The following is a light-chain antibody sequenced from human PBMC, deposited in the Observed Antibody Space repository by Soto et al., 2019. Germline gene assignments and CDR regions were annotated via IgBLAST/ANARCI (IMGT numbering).Light chain of an antibody. CDR2: GAS. CDR3: QQYSNSPRT. J-gene: IGKJ1*01. CDR1: QTVSSNY. Sequence: EIVLTQSPGTLSLSPGERGTLSCRASQTVSSNYLAWYQQKPGQAPSLLMYGASRRAAGIPERFSGSGSGTDFTLTISRLEPEDFAVYYCQQYSNSPRTFGQGTKVDNK. V-gene: IGKV3-20*01.